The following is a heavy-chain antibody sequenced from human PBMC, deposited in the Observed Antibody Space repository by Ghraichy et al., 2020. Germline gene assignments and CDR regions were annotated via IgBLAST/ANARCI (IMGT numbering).Heavy chain of an antibody. V-gene: IGHV4-34*01. CDR3: ARGPLTTVVMGVPSFDY. CDR2: INHSGST. D-gene: IGHD4-23*01. Sequence: GSLRLSCAVYGGSFSGYYWSWIRQPPGKGLEWIGEINHSGSTNYNPSLKSRVTISVDTSKNQFSLKLSSVTAADTAVYYCARGPLTTVVMGVPSFDYWGQGTLVTVSS. CDR1: GGSFSGYY. J-gene: IGHJ4*02.